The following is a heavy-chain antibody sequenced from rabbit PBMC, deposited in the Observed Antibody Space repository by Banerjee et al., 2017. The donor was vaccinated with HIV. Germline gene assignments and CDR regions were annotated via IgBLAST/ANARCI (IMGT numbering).Heavy chain of an antibody. D-gene: IGHD1-1*01. CDR1: GFSFSSSYY. V-gene: IGHV1S40*01. Sequence: QSLEESGGDLVKPGASLTLTCTASGFSFSSSYYMCWVRQAPGKGLEWIGCIYAGSSGGTWYASWAKGRFTISKTSSTTVTLQMTSLTAADTATYFCARSNSGDYMGLWGQGTLVTVS. CDR3: ARSNSGDYMGL. J-gene: IGHJ4*01. CDR2: IYAGSSGGT.